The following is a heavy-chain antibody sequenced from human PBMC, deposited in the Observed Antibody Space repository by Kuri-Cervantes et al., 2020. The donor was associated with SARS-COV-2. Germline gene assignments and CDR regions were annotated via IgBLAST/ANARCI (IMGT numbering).Heavy chain of an antibody. Sequence: GGSLRLSCAASGFTFSSYWMHWVRQAPGKGLVWVSRINSDGSSTSYAGSVKGRFTISRDNAKNTLYLQMNSLRAEDTAVYYCARDHQYYDFWSGYFGTEGNYYYYYMDVWGKGTTVTVSS. CDR1: GFTFSSYW. J-gene: IGHJ6*03. D-gene: IGHD3-3*01. CDR2: INSDGSST. CDR3: ARDHQYYDFWSGYFGTEGNYYYYYMDV. V-gene: IGHV3-74*01.